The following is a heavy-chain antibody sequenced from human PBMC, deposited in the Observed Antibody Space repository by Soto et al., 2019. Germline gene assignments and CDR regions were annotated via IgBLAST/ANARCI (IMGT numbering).Heavy chain of an antibody. V-gene: IGHV4-30-4*01. CDR2: THYSGST. J-gene: IGHJ4*02. Sequence: PSETLSLTCTVSGGSIRSDDYYWSWIRQPPGKGLEWIGNTHYSGSTSYNPSLKSRVTISVDTSKNQFSLNLSSLTAADTAVYYCARAPGDFYGYKQGYFDYWGQGTLVTVSS. CDR3: ARAPGDFYGYKQGYFDY. D-gene: IGHD3-10*01. CDR1: GGSIRSDDYY.